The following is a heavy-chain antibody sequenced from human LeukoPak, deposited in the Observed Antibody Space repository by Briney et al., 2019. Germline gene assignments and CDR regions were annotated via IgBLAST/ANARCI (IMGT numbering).Heavy chain of an antibody. V-gene: IGHV4-34*01. CDR1: GGSFSGYY. J-gene: IGHJ4*02. D-gene: IGHD2-15*01. Sequence: SETLSLTCAVYGGSFSGYYWSWIRQPPGKGLEWIGEINHSGSTNYNPSLKSRVTISVDTSKNQFSLKLSSVTAADTAVYYCARVVCSGGSCYSCYWGQGTLVTVSS. CDR2: INHSGST. CDR3: ARVVCSGGSCYSCY.